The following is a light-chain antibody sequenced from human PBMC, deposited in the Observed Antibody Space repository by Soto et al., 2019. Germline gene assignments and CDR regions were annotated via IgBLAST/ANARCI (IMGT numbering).Light chain of an antibody. CDR2: KAS. CDR3: QQYNSYSPT. J-gene: IGKJ1*01. Sequence: DIQMTQSPSSLSASLGERVTITFQASQDIRYYLNWYQQKTGKAPNLLIYKASRLESGVPSRFSGSGSETEFTLTISGLQPGDSATYYCQQYNSYSPTFGQGTKVDIK. V-gene: IGKV1-5*03. CDR1: QDIRYY.